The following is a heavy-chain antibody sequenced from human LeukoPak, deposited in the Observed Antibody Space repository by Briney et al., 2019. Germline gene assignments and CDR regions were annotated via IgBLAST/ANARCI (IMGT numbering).Heavy chain of an antibody. CDR2: INHSGST. V-gene: IGHV4-34*01. D-gene: IGHD3-22*01. CDR1: GGSFSGYY. CDR3: AREGSHYDSSGYYDY. J-gene: IGHJ4*02. Sequence: PSETLSLTCAVYGGSFSGYYWSWIRQPPGKGLEWIGEINHSGSTNYNPSLKSRVTISVDTSKNQFSLKLSSVTAADTAVYYCAREGSHYDSSGYYDYWGQGTLVTVSS.